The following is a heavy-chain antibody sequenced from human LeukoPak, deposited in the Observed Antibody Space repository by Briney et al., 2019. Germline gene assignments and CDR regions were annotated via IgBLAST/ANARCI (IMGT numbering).Heavy chain of an antibody. Sequence: GGSLRLSCAASGFISSTYSMNWVRQAPGKGLEWVSQISGNSVTRYYADSVKGRFIISRDNVKNSLYLQMNSLRDEDTAVYYCARYFGDPQGMDVWGQGTTVTVSS. CDR3: ARYFGDPQGMDV. CDR1: GFISSTYS. CDR2: ISGNSVTR. D-gene: IGHD3-10*01. J-gene: IGHJ6*02. V-gene: IGHV3-48*02.